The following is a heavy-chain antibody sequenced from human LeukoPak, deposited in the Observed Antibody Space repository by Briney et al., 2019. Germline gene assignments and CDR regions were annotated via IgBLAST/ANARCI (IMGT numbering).Heavy chain of an antibody. J-gene: IGHJ6*02. CDR3: ARDGSRNSSSWYYYYYCMDV. V-gene: IGHV1-69*04. CDR1: GGTFSSYA. CDR2: IFPILGIA. D-gene: IGHD6-13*01. Sequence: ASVKVSCKASGGTFSSYAISWVRQAPGQGLEWMGRIFPILGIANYAQKFQGRVTITADKSTSTAYMELSSLRSEDTAVYYCARDGSRNSSSWYYYYYCMDVWGQGTTVTVSS.